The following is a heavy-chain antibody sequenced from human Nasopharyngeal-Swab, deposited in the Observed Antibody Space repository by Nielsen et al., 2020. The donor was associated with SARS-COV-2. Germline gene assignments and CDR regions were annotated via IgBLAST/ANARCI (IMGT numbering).Heavy chain of an antibody. D-gene: IGHD3-3*01. V-gene: IGHV1-24*01. CDR1: GYRFTEIS. J-gene: IGHJ4*02. CDR3: AGETGDFWSGYEY. Sequence: ASVKVSCKVSGYRFTEISMHWVRQAPGKGLVWMGGFDPEHNEKNYAQKFQGRVTMTEDTSTDTAYMELSSLTSEDTAVYYCAGETGDFWSGYEYWGQGTLVSVSS. CDR2: FDPEHNEK.